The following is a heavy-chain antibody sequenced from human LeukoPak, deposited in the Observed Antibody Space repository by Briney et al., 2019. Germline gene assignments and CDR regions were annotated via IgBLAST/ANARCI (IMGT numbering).Heavy chain of an antibody. D-gene: IGHD2/OR15-2a*01. V-gene: IGHV4-59*12. CDR3: AREGIGVDY. J-gene: IGHJ4*02. CDR1: GGSISSYY. Sequence: PSETLSLTCTVSGGSISSYYWSWIRQPPGKGLEWIGYIYYSGSTNYNPSLKSRVTISVDTSKNQFSLKLSSVTAADTAVYYCAREGIGVDYWGQGTLVTVSS. CDR2: IYYSGST.